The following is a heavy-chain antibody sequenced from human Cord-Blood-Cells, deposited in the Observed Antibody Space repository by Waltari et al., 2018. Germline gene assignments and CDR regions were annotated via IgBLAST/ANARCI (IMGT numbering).Heavy chain of an antibody. CDR1: ACTFSSYW. D-gene: IGHD6-6*01. V-gene: IGHV3-74*01. CDR2: INSDGSST. CDR3: ARSPKISSSRFDY. J-gene: IGHJ4*02. Sequence: EVQLVESGGGLVQPGGSLRLPCAASACTFSSYWRHWVRKAPGKGLVWVSRINSDGSSTSYADSVKGRFTISRDNAKNTLYLQMNSLRAEDTAVYYCARSPKISSSRFDYWGQGTLVTVSS.